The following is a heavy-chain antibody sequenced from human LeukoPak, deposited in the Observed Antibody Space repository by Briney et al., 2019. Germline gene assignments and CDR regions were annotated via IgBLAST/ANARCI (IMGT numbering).Heavy chain of an antibody. V-gene: IGHV3-33*01. D-gene: IGHD3-16*01. CDR2: MWVWNDGSNE. CDR1: GFSFSNYG. Sequence: GGSLRLTCTASGFSFSNYGMHWVRQAPGKGLEWVAVMWVWNDGSNEYYADSVKGRFTIARDNSKNTLYLQMVSLRAEDTADYYCARDRFPHDDAHYGMDVWGQGTTVTVSS. CDR3: ARDRFPHDDAHYGMDV. J-gene: IGHJ6*02.